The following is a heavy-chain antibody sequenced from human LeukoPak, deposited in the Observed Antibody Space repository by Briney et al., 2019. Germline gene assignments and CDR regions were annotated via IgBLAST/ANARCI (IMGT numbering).Heavy chain of an antibody. CDR2: IYTSGST. V-gene: IGHV4-61*02. J-gene: IGHJ4*02. CDR3: ARVPPPYGGKGYYFDY. CDR1: GGSISSGSYY. D-gene: IGHD4-23*01. Sequence: SQTLSLTCTVSGGSISSGSYYWSWIRQPAGKGLEWIGRIYTSGSTNYNPSLKSRVTISVDTSKNQFSLKLSSVTAADTAVYYCARVPPPYGGKGYYFDYWGQGTLVTVSS.